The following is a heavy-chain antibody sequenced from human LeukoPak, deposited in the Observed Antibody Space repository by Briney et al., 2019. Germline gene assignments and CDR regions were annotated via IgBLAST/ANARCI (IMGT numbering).Heavy chain of an antibody. Sequence: ASVKVSCKASGGTFSSYAISWVRQAPGQGLEWMGGIIPIFGTANYAQKFQGRVTITTDESTSTAYMELSSLRSEDTAVYYCALTTSGYSDYYYYMDVWGKGTTVTVSS. D-gene: IGHD3-22*01. V-gene: IGHV1-69*05. CDR2: IIPIFGTA. CDR1: GGTFSSYA. CDR3: ALTTSGYSDYYYYMDV. J-gene: IGHJ6*03.